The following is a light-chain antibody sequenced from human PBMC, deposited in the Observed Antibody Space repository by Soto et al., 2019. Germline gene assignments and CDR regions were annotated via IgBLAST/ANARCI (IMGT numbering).Light chain of an antibody. CDR3: LLYYGGAQLV. CDR2: STS. CDR1: TGAVTSGYY. J-gene: IGLJ2*01. Sequence: QAVVTQEPSLTVSPGGTVTLTCASSTGAVTSGYYPNWFQQKPGQAPRALIYSTSNNHSWTPARFSGSLLGGKAALTLSGVQPEDEAEYYCLLYYGGAQLVFGGGTKVTVL. V-gene: IGLV7-43*01.